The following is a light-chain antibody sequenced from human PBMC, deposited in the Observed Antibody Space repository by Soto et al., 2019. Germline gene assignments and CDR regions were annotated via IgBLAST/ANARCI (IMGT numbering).Light chain of an antibody. CDR2: EVT. CDR3: SSYTSRSTLGV. J-gene: IGLJ1*01. CDR1: SSDVGGYNY. V-gene: IGLV2-14*01. Sequence: QSVLTQPASVSGSRGQSITISCTGTSSDVGGYNYVSWYQQHPDKAPKLIIYEVTNRPSGVSNRFSGSKSGNRASLTISGLQAEDEADYYCSSYTSRSTLGVFGTGTKV.